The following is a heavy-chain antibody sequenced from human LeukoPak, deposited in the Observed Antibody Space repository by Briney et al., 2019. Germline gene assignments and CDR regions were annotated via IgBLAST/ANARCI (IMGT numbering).Heavy chain of an antibody. V-gene: IGHV4-31*03. Sequence: SETLSLTCTVSGGSISTGGYYWSWIRQHPGKGLEWLGNIYYSGSTYNSPSLKSRVTMSVDTSKNQFSLTLISVTAADTAVYFCARAAPNYYDSSGSLRNPYFDYWGQGTLVTVSS. CDR1: GGSISTGGYY. CDR3: ARAAPNYYDSSGSLRNPYFDY. CDR2: IYYSGST. J-gene: IGHJ4*02. D-gene: IGHD3-22*01.